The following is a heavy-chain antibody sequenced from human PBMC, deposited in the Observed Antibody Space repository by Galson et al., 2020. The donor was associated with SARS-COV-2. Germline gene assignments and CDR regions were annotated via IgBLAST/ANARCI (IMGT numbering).Heavy chain of an antibody. CDR2: IYYSGNT. CDR3: ARDGPVGDPFDY. J-gene: IGHJ4*02. V-gene: IGHV4-31*03. D-gene: IGHD1-26*01. Sequence: SETLSLTCTVSGGSITSGAFYWSWIRQHPEKGLEWIGYIYYSGNTYYNPSLKSRVTISIDTSKSQFSLRLSSVTAADTAVYYCARDGPVGDPFDYCGQGILVTVSS. CDR1: GGSITSGAFY.